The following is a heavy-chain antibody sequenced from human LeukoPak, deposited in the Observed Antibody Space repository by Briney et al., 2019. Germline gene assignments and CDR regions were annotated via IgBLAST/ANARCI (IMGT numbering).Heavy chain of an antibody. V-gene: IGHV3-23*01. J-gene: IGHJ4*02. CDR1: GFTFSSYA. CDR2: ISGSGGST. Sequence: GGSLRLSCAASGFTFSSYAMSWVRQAPGKGLEWVSAISGSGGSTYYADSVKGRFTISRDNSKNTLYLQMNSLRAEDTAVYYCAKWGMENSSGYSIDYWGQGTLVTVSS. CDR3: AKWGMENSSGYSIDY. D-gene: IGHD3-22*01.